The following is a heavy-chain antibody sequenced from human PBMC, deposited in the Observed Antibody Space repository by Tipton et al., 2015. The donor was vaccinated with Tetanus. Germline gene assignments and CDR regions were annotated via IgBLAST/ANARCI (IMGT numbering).Heavy chain of an antibody. CDR3: ARDQARGARVWNYFDS. CDR2: IYYSGST. V-gene: IGHV4-31*03. D-gene: IGHD1-26*01. J-gene: IGHJ4*02. Sequence: TLSLTCTVSGGYISSGGYYWSWIRQHPGKGLEWIGDIYYSGSTYYNPSLKSRVTISVDTSKNQFSLKLNSVTDADTAVYYCARDQARGARVWNYFDSWGQGTLVTVSS. CDR1: GGYISSGGYY.